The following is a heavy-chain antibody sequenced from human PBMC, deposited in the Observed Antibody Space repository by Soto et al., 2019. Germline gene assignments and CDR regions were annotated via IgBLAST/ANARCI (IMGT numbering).Heavy chain of an antibody. CDR1: GYTFTSYA. D-gene: IGHD1-1*01. CDR3: ARDTISAIVDY. CDR2: INAGNGNT. J-gene: IGHJ4*02. V-gene: IGHV1-3*01. Sequence: ASVXVSCKASGYTFTSYAMHWVRQAPGQRLEWMGWINAGNGNTKYSQKFQGRVTITRDTSASTAYMELSSLRSEDTAVYYCARDTISAIVDYWGQGTLVTVSS.